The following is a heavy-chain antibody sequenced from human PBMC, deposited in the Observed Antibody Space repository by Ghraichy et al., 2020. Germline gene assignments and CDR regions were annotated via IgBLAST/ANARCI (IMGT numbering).Heavy chain of an antibody. V-gene: IGHV3-64*01. CDR2: INKNGGRT. J-gene: IGHJ4*02. Sequence: GGSLRLSCAASGFTFSDYAMHWVRQAPGKGLEFVSSINKNGGRTYYPSYVKGRFTISRDNSKDTLYLQLGSLRPEDMATYYCARESSYNSGNLDWWGQGPLVTVSS. CDR3: ARESSYNSGNLDW. D-gene: IGHD5-24*01. CDR1: GFTFSDYA.